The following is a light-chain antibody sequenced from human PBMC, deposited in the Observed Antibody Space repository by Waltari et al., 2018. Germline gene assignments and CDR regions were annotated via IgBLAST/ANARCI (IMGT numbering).Light chain of an antibody. V-gene: IGLV2-14*01. Sequence: QSALTQPASVSGSPGQSITISCTGTSSDVCYYNYVSWYQQYPGKVPKLMIYEVSNRPSGVSNRFSGSKSGNTASLTISGLQAEDEADYYCSSFTTSTTLVFGGGTKLTVL. CDR2: EVS. J-gene: IGLJ3*02. CDR1: SSDVCYYNY. CDR3: SSFTTSTTLV.